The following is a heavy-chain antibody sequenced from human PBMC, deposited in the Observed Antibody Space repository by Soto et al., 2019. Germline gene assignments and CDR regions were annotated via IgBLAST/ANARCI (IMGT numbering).Heavy chain of an antibody. V-gene: IGHV3-30*03. D-gene: IGHD6-19*01. J-gene: IGHJ4*02. CDR2: ISYDGSNK. CDR3: AIYSSGWYPLDY. CDR1: GFTFSSYG. Sequence: GGSLRLSCAASGFTFSSYGMHWVRQAPGKGLEWVAVISYDGSNKYYADYVKGRFTISRDNSKNTLYLQMNSLRAEDTAVYYCAIYSSGWYPLDYWGQGT.